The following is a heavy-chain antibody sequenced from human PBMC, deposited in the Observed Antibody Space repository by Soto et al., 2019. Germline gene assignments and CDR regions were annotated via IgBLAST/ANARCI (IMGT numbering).Heavy chain of an antibody. Sequence: HPVGSLRLSCAASGFIFANYGMHWVRQAPGKGLEWVALITYEGSNKYYADAVKGRFTISRDNAKNMVSLQMDSLRAEDTAVYYCAKARGANNWANYYGLDVWGQGTTVTVS. CDR2: ITYEGSNK. V-gene: IGHV3-30*18. CDR1: GFIFANYG. D-gene: IGHD1-1*01. CDR3: AKARGANNWANYYGLDV. J-gene: IGHJ6*02.